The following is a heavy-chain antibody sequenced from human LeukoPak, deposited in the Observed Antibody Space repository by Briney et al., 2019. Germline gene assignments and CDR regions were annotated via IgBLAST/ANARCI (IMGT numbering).Heavy chain of an antibody. CDR2: ISGSGGST. V-gene: IGHV3-23*01. Sequence: PGGSLRLSCAASGFTFSSYAMSWVRQAPGKGLEWVSAISGSGGSTYYADSVKGRFTISRDNSKNTLYLQMNSLRAEDTAVYYCAKDRQDYDSGDCFDYWGQGTLVTVSS. CDR1: GFTFSSYA. D-gene: IGHD3-22*01. J-gene: IGHJ4*02. CDR3: AKDRQDYDSGDCFDY.